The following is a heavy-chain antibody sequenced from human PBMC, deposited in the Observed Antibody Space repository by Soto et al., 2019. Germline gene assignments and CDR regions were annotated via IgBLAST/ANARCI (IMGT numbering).Heavy chain of an antibody. CDR1: VYTFTNYG. D-gene: IGHD1-26*01. V-gene: IGHV1-18*04. J-gene: IGHJ5*02. Sequence: QVQLLQSGAEVKKPGASVRVSCKASVYTFTNYGISWVRQAPGQGLEWMGWISSYYGSTDYAQIFEGRVTMTTDTSTSTAYLELRSLRSDDTAIYYCARDQGGDWFDPWGQGTLVTVSS. CDR2: ISSYYGST. CDR3: ARDQGGDWFDP.